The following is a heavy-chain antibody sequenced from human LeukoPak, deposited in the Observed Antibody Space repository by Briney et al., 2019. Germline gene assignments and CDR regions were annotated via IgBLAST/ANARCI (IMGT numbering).Heavy chain of an antibody. Sequence: GESLKISCKGSGYSFTSYWIGWVRQMPGKGLEYMGIIYPGDSETRYSPSFQGQVTISADKSIGTAYLQWSSLKASDTAIYYCAKYCEFSSSTEIGFDYWGQGTLVTVSS. J-gene: IGHJ4*02. CDR2: IYPGDSET. V-gene: IGHV5-51*01. CDR1: GYSFTSYW. D-gene: IGHD2/OR15-2a*01. CDR3: AKYCEFSSSTEIGFDY.